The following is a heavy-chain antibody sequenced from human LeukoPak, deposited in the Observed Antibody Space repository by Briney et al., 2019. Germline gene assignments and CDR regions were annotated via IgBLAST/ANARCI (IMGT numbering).Heavy chain of an antibody. V-gene: IGHV7-4-1*02. D-gene: IGHD3-22*01. CDR1: GYTFTGYY. Sequence: ASVKVSCKASGYTFTGYYMHWVRQAPGQGLEWLGWINTNTGNPTYAQGFTGRFVFSLDTSVNTAYLQISSLKAEDTAVYYCARVVHTYDYESSGLTYDAFDIWGQGTMVTVSS. J-gene: IGHJ3*02. CDR3: ARVVHTYDYESSGLTYDAFDI. CDR2: INTNTGNP.